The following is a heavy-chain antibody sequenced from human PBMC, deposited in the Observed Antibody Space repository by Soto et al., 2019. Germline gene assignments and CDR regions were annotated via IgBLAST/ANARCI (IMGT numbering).Heavy chain of an antibody. CDR1: GYSFTSYW. CDR2: VDPSDSYT. J-gene: IGHJ3*02. CDR3: ATLGAFDDARTPDAFDI. Sequence: GESLKISCKGSGYSFTSYWISWVRQMPGKGLEWMGRVDPSDSYTNYSPSFQGHVTISADKPISTASLPGSSLKPSDPAMYYCATLGAFDDARTPDAFDIGGQGKMVTVSS. D-gene: IGHD3-9*01. V-gene: IGHV5-10-1*01.